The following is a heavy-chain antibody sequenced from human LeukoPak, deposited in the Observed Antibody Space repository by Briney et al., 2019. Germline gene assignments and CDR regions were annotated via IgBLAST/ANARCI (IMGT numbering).Heavy chain of an antibody. CDR2: IKSKTDGGTT. Sequence: GGSLRLSCAASGFTFSNAWMSWVRQAPGKGLEWVGRIKSKTDGGTTDYAAPVKGRFTISRDDSKNTLYLQMNSLKTEDTAVCYCTTDRGPEAFDIWGQGTMVTVSS. D-gene: IGHD3-10*01. CDR1: GFTFSNAW. V-gene: IGHV3-15*01. CDR3: TTDRGPEAFDI. J-gene: IGHJ3*02.